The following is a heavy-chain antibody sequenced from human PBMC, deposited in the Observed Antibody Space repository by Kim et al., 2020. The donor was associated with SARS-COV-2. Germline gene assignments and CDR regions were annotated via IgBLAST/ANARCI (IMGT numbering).Heavy chain of an antibody. CDR2: IHYSGKT. CDR3: ARDGTVLVVGYYYYGMDF. D-gene: IGHD2-15*01. V-gene: IGHV4-39*07. CDR1: GGSISSSSYH. Sequence: SETLSLTCTVSGGSISSSSYHWGWIRQSPGKGLEWIGSIHYSGKTSYNPSLRSRVTISVDTSRNQFSLKLSSVTAADTALYYCARDGTVLVVGYYYYGMDFWGQGTTVTVSS. J-gene: IGHJ6*02.